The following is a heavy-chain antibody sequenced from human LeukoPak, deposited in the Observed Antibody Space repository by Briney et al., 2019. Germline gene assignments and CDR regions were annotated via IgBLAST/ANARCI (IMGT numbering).Heavy chain of an antibody. Sequence: ASVKVSCKASGYTFTRYYMHWVRQAPGQGLEWMGWINPNSGGTKYAQKFQGRVTMTRDTSISTAYMELSRLRSDDTAVYYCARDGEVAGWSTVFDYWGQGTLVTVSS. CDR3: ARDGEVAGWSTVFDY. D-gene: IGHD6-19*01. V-gene: IGHV1-2*02. CDR1: GYTFTRYY. J-gene: IGHJ4*02. CDR2: INPNSGGT.